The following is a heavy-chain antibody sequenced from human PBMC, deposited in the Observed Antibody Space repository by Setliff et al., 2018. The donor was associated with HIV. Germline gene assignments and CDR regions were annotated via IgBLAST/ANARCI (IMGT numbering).Heavy chain of an antibody. CDR2: INPNSGGT. V-gene: IGHV1-2*06. J-gene: IGHJ4*02. Sequence: ASVKVSCKASGYTFTGYHMHWVRQAPGQGLEWMGRINPNSGGTNYAQKFQGRVTMTKDTSISTAYMELSRLRSDDTAVYYCARDWNYYGSGSYPGYWGQGTLVTVSS. CDR3: ARDWNYYGSGSYPGY. D-gene: IGHD3-10*01. CDR1: GYTFTGYH.